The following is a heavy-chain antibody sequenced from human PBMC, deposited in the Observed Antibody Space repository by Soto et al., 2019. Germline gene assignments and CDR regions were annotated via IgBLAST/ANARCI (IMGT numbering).Heavy chain of an antibody. J-gene: IGHJ4*02. CDR3: ARVRTPFKYYFDY. CDR2: IKQDGSEK. CDR1: GSTFSSYW. V-gene: IGHV3-7*01. Sequence: EVQLVESGGGLVQPGGSLRLPFAAPGSTFSSYWMSWVRQAPGKGLEWVANIKQDGSEKYYVDSVKGRFTISRDNAKNSLYLQMNSLRAEDTAVYYCARVRTPFKYYFDYWGQGTLVTVSS.